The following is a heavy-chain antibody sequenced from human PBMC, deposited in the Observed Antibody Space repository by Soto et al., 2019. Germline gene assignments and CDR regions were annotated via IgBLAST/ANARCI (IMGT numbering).Heavy chain of an antibody. J-gene: IGHJ4*02. CDR3: AKDYGSGWTMGDF. Sequence: GSLRLSCAASGFTFSSYGMPWVRQAPGKGLEWVAVISYDGSNKFYADSVKGRFTISRDNSKNTLYLQVNSLRAEDTAMYYCAKDYGSGWTMGDFWGQGTLVTVSS. CDR1: GFTFSSYG. V-gene: IGHV3-30*18. D-gene: IGHD6-19*01. CDR2: ISYDGSNK.